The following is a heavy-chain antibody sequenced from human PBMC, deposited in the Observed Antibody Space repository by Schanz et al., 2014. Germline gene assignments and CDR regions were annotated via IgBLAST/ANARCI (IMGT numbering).Heavy chain of an antibody. CDR1: GLTFTSAW. Sequence: EVQLVESGGGLVKPGGSLRLSCATSGLTFTSAWMSWVRQAPGKGLEWVGRIKGKTDGGTADYAAPMKGRFTISRDDSKNTLVLQINSLETEDKAVYYCYTENGPFAFDFWGQGTMVTVSS. CDR2: IKGKTDGGTA. CDR3: YTENGPFAFDF. D-gene: IGHD2-8*01. J-gene: IGHJ3*01. V-gene: IGHV3-15*01.